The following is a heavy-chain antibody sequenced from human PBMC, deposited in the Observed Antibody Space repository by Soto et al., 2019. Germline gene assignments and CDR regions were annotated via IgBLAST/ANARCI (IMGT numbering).Heavy chain of an antibody. CDR3: ARALYYYDSSGYYAY. V-gene: IGHV1-18*04. Sequence: ASVKVSCKASGYTFTSYGISWVRQAPGQGLEWMGWISAYNGNTNYAQKLQGRVTMTTDTSTSTAYMELRSLRSDDTAVYYCARALYYYDSSGYYAYWGQGTLVTVSS. D-gene: IGHD3-22*01. J-gene: IGHJ4*02. CDR2: ISAYNGNT. CDR1: GYTFTSYG.